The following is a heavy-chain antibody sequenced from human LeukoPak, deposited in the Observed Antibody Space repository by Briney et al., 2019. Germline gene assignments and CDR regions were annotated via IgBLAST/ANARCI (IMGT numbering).Heavy chain of an antibody. CDR1: GYTFTSYG. Sequence: ASVKVSCKASGYTFTSYGISWVRQAPGQGLEWMGWISAYNGNTNYAQKLQGRVTMTTDTSTSTAYMELRSLRSDDTAAYYCARVNLEYCSSTSCYSRGLFDYWGQGTLVTVSS. CDR2: ISAYNGNT. V-gene: IGHV1-18*01. D-gene: IGHD2-2*01. J-gene: IGHJ4*02. CDR3: ARVNLEYCSSTSCYSRGLFDY.